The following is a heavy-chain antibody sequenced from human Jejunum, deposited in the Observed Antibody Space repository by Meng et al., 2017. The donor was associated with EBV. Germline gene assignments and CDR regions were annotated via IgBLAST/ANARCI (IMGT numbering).Heavy chain of an antibody. D-gene: IGHD1-1*01. V-gene: IGHV6-1*01. J-gene: IGHJ4*02. CDR2: TYYRYKWYN. CDR3: ARDYQDLERFDY. Sequence: QVQLQQSGPGLVKPSQNPLFPCAISGDSVSSNSAVWNWFRQSPSRGLEWLGRTYYRYKWYNEYAPSVESRITINPDTSKNQFSLQLNSVTPEETAVYYCARDYQDLERFDYWGQGTLVTVSS. CDR1: GDSVSSNSAV.